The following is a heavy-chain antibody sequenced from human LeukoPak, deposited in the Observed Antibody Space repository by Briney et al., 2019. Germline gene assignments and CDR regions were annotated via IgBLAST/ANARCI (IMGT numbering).Heavy chain of an antibody. J-gene: IGHJ6*02. Sequence: TSETLSLTCTVSGGSISSYYWSWIRQPPGKGLEWIGYIYYSGSTNYNPSLKSRVTISVDTSKNQFSLKLSSVTAADTAVYYCARVPQAAVAGKRLYYYYGMDVWGQGTTVTVSS. V-gene: IGHV4-59*12. D-gene: IGHD6-19*01. CDR3: ARVPQAAVAGKRLYYYYGMDV. CDR1: GGSISSYY. CDR2: IYYSGST.